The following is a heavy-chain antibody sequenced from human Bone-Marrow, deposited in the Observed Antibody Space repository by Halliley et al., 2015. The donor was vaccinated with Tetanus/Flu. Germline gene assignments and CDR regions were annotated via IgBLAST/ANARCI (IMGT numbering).Heavy chain of an antibody. CDR3: ARFLVIPAAIPYYYGMDV. V-gene: IGHV4-59*01. Sequence: LSLTCTVSGGSITSYYWSWIRQPPGKGLECLGFIFYTGGTSYNPSLNSRVTISVDTSKNQFSLKLSSVTAADTAVYYYARFLVIPAAIPYYYGMDVWGQGTTVTVSS. CDR2: IFYTGGT. CDR1: GGSITSYY. J-gene: IGHJ6*02. D-gene: IGHD2-2*01.